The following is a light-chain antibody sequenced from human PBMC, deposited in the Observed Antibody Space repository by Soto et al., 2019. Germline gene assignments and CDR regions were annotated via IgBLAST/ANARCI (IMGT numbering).Light chain of an antibody. J-gene: IGLJ1*01. Sequence: QSAPTQPGSVSGSPGQWFPIPCTGTRSDVGGYNYVSWYQQRPGKAPKLMIYDVSNRPSGVSNRFSGSKSGNTASLTISGLQAEDEADYYCSSYTSSSTLFVFGTGTKVTVL. CDR1: RSDVGGYNY. CDR3: SSYTSSSTLFV. CDR2: DVS. V-gene: IGLV2-14*01.